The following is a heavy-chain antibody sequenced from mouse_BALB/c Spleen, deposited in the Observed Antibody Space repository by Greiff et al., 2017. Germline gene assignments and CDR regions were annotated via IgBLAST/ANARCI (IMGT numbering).Heavy chain of an antibody. D-gene: IGHD2-1*01. V-gene: IGHV5-6*01. CDR1: GFTFSSYG. CDR2: ISSGGSYT. J-gene: IGHJ4*01. Sequence: EVKLLESGGDLVKPGGSLKLSCAASGFTFSSYGMSWVRQTPDKRLEWVATISSGGSYTYYPDSVKGRVTISRDNAKNTLYLQMSSLKSEDTAMYYCARPLYGNHYAMDYWGQGTSVTVSS. CDR3: ARPLYGNHYAMDY.